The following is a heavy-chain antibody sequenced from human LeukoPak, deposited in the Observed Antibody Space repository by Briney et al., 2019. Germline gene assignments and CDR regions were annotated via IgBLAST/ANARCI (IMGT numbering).Heavy chain of an antibody. CDR3: ATLHRGYDRSDSYSKWFDP. D-gene: IGHD3-22*01. CDR1: GYTLTAFS. V-gene: IGHV1-24*01. CDR2: FDREKRET. Sequence: ASVNVSCKVSGYTLTAFSMHWVRQAPGKGLEWRGGFDREKRETIYVQNFQGRVIMTEDTSTDTAYMELSSLRSEDTAVYFCATLHRGYDRSDSYSKWFDPWGQGTLVTVSS. J-gene: IGHJ5*02.